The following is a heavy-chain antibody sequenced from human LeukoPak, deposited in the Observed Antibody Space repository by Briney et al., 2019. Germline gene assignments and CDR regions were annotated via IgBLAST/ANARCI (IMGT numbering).Heavy chain of an antibody. D-gene: IGHD5-18*01. J-gene: IGHJ5*02. V-gene: IGHV5-10-1*01. Sequence: GESLKISCKGSGYSFTSYWISWVRQMPGKGLEWMGRIDPSDSCTNYSPSFQGHVTISADKSISTAYLQWSSLKASDTAMYYCATVDTAMERSWFDPWGQGTLVTVSS. CDR2: IDPSDSCT. CDR1: GYSFTSYW. CDR3: ATVDTAMERSWFDP.